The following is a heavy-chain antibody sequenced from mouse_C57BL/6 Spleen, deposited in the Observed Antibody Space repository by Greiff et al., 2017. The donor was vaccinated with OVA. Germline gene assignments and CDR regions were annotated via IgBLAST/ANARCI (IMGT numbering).Heavy chain of an antibody. J-gene: IGHJ4*01. CDR2: ISSGGSYT. V-gene: IGHV5-6*01. D-gene: IGHD4-1*01. CDR1: GFTFSSYG. Sequence: VQLKESGGDLVKPGGSLKLSCAASGFTFSSYGMSLVRQTPDKRLEWVATISSGGSYTSYPDNVKGRFTISIYNAKNTLYLQMSSLKSEDTAMYYCARQTGTGALYYAMDYWGQGTSVTVSS. CDR3: ARQTGTGALYYAMDY.